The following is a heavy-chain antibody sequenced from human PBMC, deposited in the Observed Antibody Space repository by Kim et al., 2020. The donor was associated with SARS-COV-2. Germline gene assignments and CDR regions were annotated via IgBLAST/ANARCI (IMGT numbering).Heavy chain of an antibody. D-gene: IGHD7-27*01. J-gene: IGHJ4*02. Sequence: YYADSVKGRLTASRDNAKNSLYLQMNSLRAEDTAVYYCARGGLGSYYFDYWGQGTLVIVSS. CDR3: ARGGLGSYYFDY. V-gene: IGHV3-21*01.